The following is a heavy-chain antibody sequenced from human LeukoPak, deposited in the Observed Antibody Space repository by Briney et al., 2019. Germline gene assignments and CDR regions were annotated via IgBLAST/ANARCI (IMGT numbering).Heavy chain of an antibody. CDR3: ARVGGGSYDAFDI. J-gene: IGHJ3*02. D-gene: IGHD1-26*01. Sequence: ASVKVSCKASGYSFTDYDINWVRQATGQGLEWMGWMNPNTGNTDYAQKFQGRVTMTRDTSISTAYMELSGLRSDDTAVYYCARVGGGSYDAFDIWGQGTMVTVSS. V-gene: IGHV1-8*01. CDR1: GYSFTDYD. CDR2: MNPNTGNT.